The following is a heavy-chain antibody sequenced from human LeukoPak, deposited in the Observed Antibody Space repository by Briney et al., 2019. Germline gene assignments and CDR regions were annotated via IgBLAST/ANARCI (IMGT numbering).Heavy chain of an antibody. CDR1: GGSISSSSYY. J-gene: IGHJ4*02. V-gene: IGHV4-39*01. CDR2: IYYSGST. D-gene: IGHD5-12*01. CDR3: AKSNGYGLIDY. Sequence: SETLSLTCTVSGGSISSSSYYWGWIRQPPGKGLEWIGTIYYSGSTYYNPSLKSRVTISVDTSKNQFSLKLSSVTAADTAMYYCAKSNGYGLIDYWGQGTLVTVSS.